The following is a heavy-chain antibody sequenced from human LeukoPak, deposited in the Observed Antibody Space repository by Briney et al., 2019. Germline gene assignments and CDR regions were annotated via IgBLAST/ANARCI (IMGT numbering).Heavy chain of an antibody. D-gene: IGHD3-3*01. Sequence: GASVKVSCKVSGYTLTELSMHWVRQAPGKGLEWMGGFDPEDGETIYAQKFQGRVTTTEDTSTDTAYVELSSLRSEDTAVYYCATGGKLRFLEWLRWGQGTLVTVSS. CDR2: FDPEDGET. J-gene: IGHJ4*02. CDR3: ATGGKLRFLEWLR. CDR1: GYTLTELS. V-gene: IGHV1-24*01.